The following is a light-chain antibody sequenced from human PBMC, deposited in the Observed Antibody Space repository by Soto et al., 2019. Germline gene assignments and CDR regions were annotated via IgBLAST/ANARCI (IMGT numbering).Light chain of an antibody. CDR2: EAS. Sequence: QSLLTQPASVSGSPVQSITISCTVTGSDVRTYNLVSWYQQHPGKVPKLIIYEASKRPSGVSNRFSGSQPGNTASLTVSGLQAEDEADYYCGANAGDXTYVVGGGNKVXV. CDR1: GSDVRTYNL. V-gene: IGLV2-23*01. J-gene: IGLJ1*01. CDR3: GANAGDXTYV.